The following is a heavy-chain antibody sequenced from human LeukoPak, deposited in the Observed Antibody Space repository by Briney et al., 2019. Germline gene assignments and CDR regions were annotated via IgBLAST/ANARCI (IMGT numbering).Heavy chain of an antibody. Sequence: WGSLRLSCAASGFTFSSYWKHWVRQGPGKGLVLVSRIISDGSSISYADSVKGRFTISRDNAKNTLYLQMNSLRAEDTAVYYCAREDVDIAVAASGAFDIWRQGTMVTVSS. J-gene: IGHJ3*02. V-gene: IGHV3-74*01. CDR1: GFTFSSYW. D-gene: IGHD6-19*01. CDR3: AREDVDIAVAASGAFDI. CDR2: IISDGSSI.